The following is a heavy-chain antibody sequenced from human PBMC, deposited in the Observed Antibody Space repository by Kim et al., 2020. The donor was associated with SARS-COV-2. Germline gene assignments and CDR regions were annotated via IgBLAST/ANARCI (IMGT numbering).Heavy chain of an antibody. CDR3: ATCRDGYNFDEVVYNWFDP. V-gene: IGHV3-23*01. CDR2: ISGSGGST. CDR1: GFTFSSYA. Sequence: GGSLRLSCAASGFTFSSYAMSWVRQAPGKGLEWVSAISGSGGSTYYADSVKGRFTISRDNSKNTLYLQMNSLRAEDTAVYYCATCRDGYNFDEVVYNWFDPWGQGTLVTVSS. D-gene: IGHD5-12*01. J-gene: IGHJ5*02.